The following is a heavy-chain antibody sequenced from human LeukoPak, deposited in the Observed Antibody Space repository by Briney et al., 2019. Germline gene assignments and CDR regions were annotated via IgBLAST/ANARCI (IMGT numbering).Heavy chain of an antibody. CDR1: GFTFSSYA. J-gene: IGHJ4*02. CDR2: ISYDGSNK. V-gene: IGHV3-30-3*01. D-gene: IGHD2-21*02. Sequence: GGSLRLSCAASGFTFSSYAMHWVRQAPGKGLEWVAVISYDGSNKYYADSVKGRFTISRDNSKNTLYLQMNSLRAEDTAVYYCARGDRYRYFDYWGQGTLVTVSS. CDR3: ARGDRYRYFDY.